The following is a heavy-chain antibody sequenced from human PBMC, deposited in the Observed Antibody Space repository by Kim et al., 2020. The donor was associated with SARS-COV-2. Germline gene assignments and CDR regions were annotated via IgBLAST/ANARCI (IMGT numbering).Heavy chain of an antibody. Sequence: GESLKISCKASGYNFNNYWIAWVRQMPGKGLEWMGMMFPSDSDIRYSPSFEGQITISVDKSTTTAHIQWPSLKASDTAIYLCARGDSAGALDNWGQGTLVTVSS. J-gene: IGHJ4*02. V-gene: IGHV5-51*01. CDR2: MFPSDSDI. CDR1: GYNFNNYW. CDR3: ARGDSAGALDN. D-gene: IGHD7-27*01.